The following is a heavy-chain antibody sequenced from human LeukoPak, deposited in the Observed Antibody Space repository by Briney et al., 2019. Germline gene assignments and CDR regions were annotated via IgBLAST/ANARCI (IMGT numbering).Heavy chain of an antibody. Sequence: PSETLSLTCTVSGGSISSSSYSWGWIRQPPGKGLEWIGSIYYSGSTYYNPSLKSRVTISVDTSKNQFSLKLSSVTAADTAVYYCATSRGEYWGQGTLVTVSS. CDR2: IYYSGST. V-gene: IGHV4-39*01. CDR1: GGSISSSSYS. J-gene: IGHJ4*02. CDR3: ATSRGEY. D-gene: IGHD3-16*01.